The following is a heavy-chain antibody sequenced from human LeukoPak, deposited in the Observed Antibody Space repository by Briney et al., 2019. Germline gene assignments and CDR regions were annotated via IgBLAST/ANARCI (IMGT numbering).Heavy chain of an antibody. CDR3: ALAPGAYYYDSSGYGAFDT. V-gene: IGHV4-59*01. Sequence: SETLSLTCTVSGGSISSYYWSWIRQPPGKGLEWIGYIYYSGSTNYNPSLKSRVTISVDTSKNQFSLKLSSVTAADTAVYYCALAPGAYYYDSSGYGAFDTWGQGTMVTVSS. CDR1: GGSISSYY. D-gene: IGHD3-22*01. J-gene: IGHJ3*02. CDR2: IYYSGST.